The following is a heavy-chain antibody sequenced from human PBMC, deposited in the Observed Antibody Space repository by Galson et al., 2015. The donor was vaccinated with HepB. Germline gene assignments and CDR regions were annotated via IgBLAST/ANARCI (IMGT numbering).Heavy chain of an antibody. CDR2: ISGSGAST. CDR3: AKGDVWGPAAINYGLHV. Sequence: SLRLSCAPTGFTFDYYAMTWVRRAPGKGLEWVSSISGSGASTYYPDSMRGRFTISRDNSKKTVFLQMNRLRASDTAVYYCAKGDVWGPAAINYGLHVWGRGTTVTVSS. J-gene: IGHJ6*02. CDR1: GFTFDYYA. D-gene: IGHD2-2*02. V-gene: IGHV3-23*01.